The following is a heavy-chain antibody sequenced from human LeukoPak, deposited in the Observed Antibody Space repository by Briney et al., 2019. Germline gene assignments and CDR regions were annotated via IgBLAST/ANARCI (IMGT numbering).Heavy chain of an antibody. CDR2: ISGGGGTT. Sequence: PGGSLRLSCAASGFTFSNYAMTWVRQAPGKGLEWVSAISGGGGTTYYADSEKDRFTISRDISKNTLYLQMNSLRAGDTAVYYCAKVRGIVVLPVSDYWGQGTLVTVSS. J-gene: IGHJ4*02. V-gene: IGHV3-23*01. CDR3: AKVRGIVVLPVSDY. D-gene: IGHD2-2*01. CDR1: GFTFSNYA.